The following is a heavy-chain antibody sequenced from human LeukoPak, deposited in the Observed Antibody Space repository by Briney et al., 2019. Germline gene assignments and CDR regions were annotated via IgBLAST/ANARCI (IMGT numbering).Heavy chain of an antibody. D-gene: IGHD5-18*01. V-gene: IGHV1-2*02. Sequence: GASVTVSRKASGYTFTGYYMHWVRQPPAQGLEWMGWINPNSGGTNYAQKFQGRVTMTRDTSISTAYMELSRLRSDDTAVYYCARVDHVDTAHFDFWGQGTLVTVSS. J-gene: IGHJ4*02. CDR3: ARVDHVDTAHFDF. CDR1: GYTFTGYY. CDR2: INPNSGGT.